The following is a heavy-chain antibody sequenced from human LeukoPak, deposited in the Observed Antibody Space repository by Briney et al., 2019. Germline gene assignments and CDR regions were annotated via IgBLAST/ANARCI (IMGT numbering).Heavy chain of an antibody. J-gene: IGHJ4*02. CDR2: ISYDGFNK. Sequence: GGSLRLSCAASVSIYGMHWVRQAPGKGLEWVAFISYDGFNKYYADSVKGRFTISRDNSKNTLYLQMDSLRVEDTAVYYCAKEGGDGDSGYHFFDNWGQGTLVTVPS. D-gene: IGHD5-12*01. CDR3: AKEGGDGDSGYHFFDN. V-gene: IGHV3-30*18. CDR1: VSIYG.